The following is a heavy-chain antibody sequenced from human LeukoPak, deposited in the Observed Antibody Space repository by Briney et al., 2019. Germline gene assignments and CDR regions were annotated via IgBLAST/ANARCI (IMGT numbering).Heavy chain of an antibody. CDR1: GYTFTTHD. CDR2: MNPKSGNT. J-gene: IGHJ4*02. CDR3: AWRDGHSFDF. D-gene: IGHD5-24*01. Sequence: ASVKVSCRTSGYTFTTHDINWVRQATGPALEWMGWMNPKSGNTGYAQKFQGRVTMTRNTSISTAYMELSSLRSEDTAVCYCAWRDGHSFDFWGQGTLVTVSS. V-gene: IGHV1-8*01.